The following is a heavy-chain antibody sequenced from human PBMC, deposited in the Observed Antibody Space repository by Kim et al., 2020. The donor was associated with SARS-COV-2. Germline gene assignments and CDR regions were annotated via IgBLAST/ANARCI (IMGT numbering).Heavy chain of an antibody. CDR2: IIPIFGTA. J-gene: IGHJ5*02. CDR3: ARLPGDCSGGSCYWGDWFDP. Sequence: SVKVSCKASGGTFSSYAISWVRQAPGQGLEWMGGIIPIFGTANYAQKFQGRVTITADESTSTAYMELSSLRSEDTAVYYCARLPGDCSGGSCYWGDWFDPWGQGTLVTVSS. D-gene: IGHD2-15*01. CDR1: GGTFSSYA. V-gene: IGHV1-69*13.